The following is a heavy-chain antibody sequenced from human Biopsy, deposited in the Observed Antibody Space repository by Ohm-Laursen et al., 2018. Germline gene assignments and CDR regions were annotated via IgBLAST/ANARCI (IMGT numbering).Heavy chain of an antibody. D-gene: IGHD6-19*01. V-gene: IGHV3-30*18. CDR2: IAYDGSNK. J-gene: IGHJ3*02. CDR3: AKDGGQWLGGAFDI. CDR1: GFGMYA. Sequence: SLRLSCAAFGFGMYAMHWVRQPPGKGLEWLAVIAYDGSNKYYAESVKGRFTISRDRSRDTVHLQMNSLRYEDTALYYCAKDGGQWLGGAFDIWGQGTMVVVSS.